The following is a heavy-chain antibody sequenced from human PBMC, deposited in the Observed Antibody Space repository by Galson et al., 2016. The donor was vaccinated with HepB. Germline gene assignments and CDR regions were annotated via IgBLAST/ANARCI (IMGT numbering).Heavy chain of an antibody. J-gene: IGHJ4*02. V-gene: IGHV3-7*05. Sequence: SLRLSCAASGFTFGSYWMTWVRQAPGKGLEWVANIKQDGSDKYYVDSVKGRFTISRDNARNSVYLQMNSLRAEDTAVYYCARENRLSYWGQGTLVTVSS. CDR2: IKQDGSDK. CDR1: GFTFGSYW. D-gene: IGHD1-14*01. CDR3: ARENRLSY.